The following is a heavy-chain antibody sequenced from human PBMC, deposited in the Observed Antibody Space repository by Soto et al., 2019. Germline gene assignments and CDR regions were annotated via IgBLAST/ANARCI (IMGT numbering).Heavy chain of an antibody. CDR1: GFTFSSYS. CDR3: ARYLSGSYSFGAFDY. J-gene: IGHJ4*02. CDR2: ISSSSSTI. D-gene: IGHD1-26*01. V-gene: IGHV3-48*02. Sequence: EVQLVESGGGLVQPGGSLRLSCAASGFTFSSYSMNWVRQAPGKGLEWVSYISSSSSTIYYADSVKGRFTISRDNAKTSLYLQMNRLRDEDTAVYYCARYLSGSYSFGAFDYWGQGTLVTVSS.